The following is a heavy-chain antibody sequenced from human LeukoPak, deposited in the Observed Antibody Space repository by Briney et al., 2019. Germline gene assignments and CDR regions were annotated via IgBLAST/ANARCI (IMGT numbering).Heavy chain of an antibody. CDR3: ARPVYYYDSSGYYSLVY. D-gene: IGHD3-22*01. V-gene: IGHV5-51*01. Sequence: GESLKISCKGSGYSFTNYWIGWVRQMPGKGLEWVGIIYPGDSDTRYSPSFQGQVTISADKSISTAYLQWSSLKASDTAMYYCARPVYYYDSSGYYSLVYWGQGTLVTVSS. CDR1: GYSFTNYW. J-gene: IGHJ4*02. CDR2: IYPGDSDT.